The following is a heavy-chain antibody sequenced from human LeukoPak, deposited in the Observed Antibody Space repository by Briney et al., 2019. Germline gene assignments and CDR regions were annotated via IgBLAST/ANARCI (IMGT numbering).Heavy chain of an antibody. CDR3: AKDQRGYCSSTSCYSGVDY. D-gene: IGHD2-2*02. Sequence: GGSLRPSCAASGFTFSSYWMHWARQAPGKGLVWVSRINSDGSSTSYADSVKGRFTISRDNSKNTLYLQMNSLRAEDTAVYYCAKDQRGYCSSTSCYSGVDYWGQGTLVTVSS. J-gene: IGHJ4*02. CDR1: GFTFSSYW. CDR2: INSDGSST. V-gene: IGHV3-74*01.